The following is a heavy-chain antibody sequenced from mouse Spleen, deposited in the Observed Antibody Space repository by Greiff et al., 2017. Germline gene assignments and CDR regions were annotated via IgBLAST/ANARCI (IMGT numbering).Heavy chain of an antibody. J-gene: IGHJ1*01. D-gene: IGHD1-2*01. CDR3: ARIEAKITTAKSDFDV. V-gene: IGHV8-8*01. CDR1: GFSLSTFGMG. Sequence: QVTLKECGPGILQPSQTLSLTCSFSGFSLSTFGMGVGWIRQPSGKGLEWLAHIWWDDDKYYNPALKSRLTISKDTSKNQVFLKIANVDTADTATYYCARIEAKITTAKSDFDVWGAGTTVTVSS. CDR2: IWWDDDK.